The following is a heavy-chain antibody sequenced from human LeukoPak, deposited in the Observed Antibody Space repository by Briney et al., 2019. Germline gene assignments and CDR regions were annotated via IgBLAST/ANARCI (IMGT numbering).Heavy chain of an antibody. D-gene: IGHD2-15*01. J-gene: IGHJ4*02. Sequence: GGSLRLSCAASGFTFSSYWMHWVRQAPGKGLVWVSRINSDRSSTSYADSVKGRFTISRDNAKNTLYLQMNSLRAEDTAVYYCASLITEGYCSGGSCYGPDRYWGQGTLVTVSS. V-gene: IGHV3-74*01. CDR3: ASLITEGYCSGGSCYGPDRY. CDR2: INSDRSST. CDR1: GFTFSSYW.